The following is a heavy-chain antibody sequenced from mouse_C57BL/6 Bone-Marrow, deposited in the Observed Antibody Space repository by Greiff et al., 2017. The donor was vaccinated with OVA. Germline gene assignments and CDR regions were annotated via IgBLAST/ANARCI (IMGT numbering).Heavy chain of an antibody. V-gene: IGHV5-9-1*02. Sequence: EVKLMESGEGLVKPGGSLKLSCAASGFTFSSYAMSWVRQTPEKRLEWVAYISSGGDYIYYADTVKGRFTISRDNARNTLYLQMSSLKSEDTAMYYCTRDEEITTVDYAMDYWGQGTSVTVSS. CDR3: TRDEEITTVDYAMDY. D-gene: IGHD1-1*01. J-gene: IGHJ4*01. CDR2: ISSGGDYI. CDR1: GFTFSSYA.